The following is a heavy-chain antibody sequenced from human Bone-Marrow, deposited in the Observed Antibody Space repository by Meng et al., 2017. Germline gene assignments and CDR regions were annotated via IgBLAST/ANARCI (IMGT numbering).Heavy chain of an antibody. CDR3: ARANVNYGVVDP. CDR2: IYYSGST. V-gene: IGHV4-31*01. J-gene: IGHJ5*02. Sequence: QGQRQESGPGPVKPSQTLSLTCTVSCGSISSGGYYWSWIRQHPGKGLEWIGYIYYSGSTYYNPSLKSLVTISVDTSKNQFSLKLSSVTAADTAVYYCARANVNYGVVDPWGQGTLVTVSS. CDR1: CGSISSGGYY. D-gene: IGHD3-10*01.